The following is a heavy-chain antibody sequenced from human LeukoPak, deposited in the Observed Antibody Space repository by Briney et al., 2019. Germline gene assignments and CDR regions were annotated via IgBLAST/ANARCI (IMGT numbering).Heavy chain of an antibody. CDR2: ISSSGSTI. Sequence: PGGSLRLSCAASGFTFSSYEMNWVRQAPGKGLEWVSYISSSGSTIYYADSVKGRFTISRDNAKNSLYLQMNSLRAEDTAVYYCARDPGGSSSGRRYNWFDPWGQGTLVTVSS. J-gene: IGHJ5*02. V-gene: IGHV3-48*03. CDR3: ARDPGGSSSGRRYNWFDP. CDR1: GFTFSSYE. D-gene: IGHD6-13*01.